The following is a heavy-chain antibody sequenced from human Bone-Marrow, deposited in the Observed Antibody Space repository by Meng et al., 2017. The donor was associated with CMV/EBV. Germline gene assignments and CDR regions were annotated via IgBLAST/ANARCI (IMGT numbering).Heavy chain of an antibody. CDR1: GFSFSRYW. CDR2: IKEDGGEK. Sequence: GGSLRLPCVASGFSFSRYWMTWVRQAPGKGLEWVANIKEDGGEKYYVDSVKGRFTISRDNAKNSVYLQMNSLRAEDTAVYYCHSGSYYGFDYWGQGTLVTVSS. V-gene: IGHV3-7*01. D-gene: IGHD1-26*01. CDR3: HSGSYYGFDY. J-gene: IGHJ4*02.